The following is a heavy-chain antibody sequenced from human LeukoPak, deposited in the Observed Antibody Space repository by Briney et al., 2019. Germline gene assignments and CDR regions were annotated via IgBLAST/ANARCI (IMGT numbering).Heavy chain of an antibody. CDR3: AKERGYQSYYYYYMDV. CDR1: GFTFSGYV. CDR2: IWFDGSDK. D-gene: IGHD6-13*01. Sequence: PGRSLRLSCQASGFTFSGYVMHWVRQAPGKGLEWVALIWFDGSDKYYADSVKGRFTISRDNSKNTLYLQMNSLRAEDTAVYYCAKERGYQSYYYYYMDVWGKGTTVNVSS. J-gene: IGHJ6*03. V-gene: IGHV3-33*06.